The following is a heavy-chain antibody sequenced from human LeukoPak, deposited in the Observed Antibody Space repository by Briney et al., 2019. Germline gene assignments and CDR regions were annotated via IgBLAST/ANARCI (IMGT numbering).Heavy chain of an antibody. CDR3: ARPDTYYDFWSGPNAYYYYGMDV. V-gene: IGHV3-7*01. Sequence: GGSLRLSCAASGFTFSSYSMNWVRQAPGKGLEWVANIKQDGSEKYYVDSVKGRFTISRDNAKNSLYLQMNSLRAEDTAVYYCARPDTYYDFWSGPNAYYYYGMDVWGQGTTVTVSS. CDR1: GFTFSSYS. D-gene: IGHD3-3*01. CDR2: IKQDGSEK. J-gene: IGHJ6*02.